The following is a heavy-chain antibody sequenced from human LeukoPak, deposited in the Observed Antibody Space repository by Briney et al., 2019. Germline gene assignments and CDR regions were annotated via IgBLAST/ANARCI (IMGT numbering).Heavy chain of an antibody. D-gene: IGHD6-13*01. CDR3: AKVRIAGGWGYYGMDV. Sequence: GGSLRLSCAASGFTFSSYAMNWVRQAPGKGLEWVSAISGSGGSTYYADSVKGRFTISRDNSKNTLYLRMNSLRAEDTAVYYCAKVRIAGGWGYYGMDVWGQGTTVTVSS. V-gene: IGHV3-23*01. CDR2: ISGSGGST. J-gene: IGHJ6*02. CDR1: GFTFSSYA.